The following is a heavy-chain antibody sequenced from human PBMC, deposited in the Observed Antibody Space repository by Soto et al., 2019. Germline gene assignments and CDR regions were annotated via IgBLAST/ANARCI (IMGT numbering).Heavy chain of an antibody. CDR1: GYTFTSYD. CDR2: MNPNSGNT. D-gene: IGHD5-12*01. J-gene: IGHJ4*02. Sequence: ASVKVSCKASGYTFTSYDINWVRQATGQGLEWMGWMNPNSGNTGYAQKFQGRVTMTRNTSISTAYMELSSLRSEDTAVYYCARIPLTLFKVAPHNPFAYWGQGTLVTVSS. V-gene: IGHV1-8*01. CDR3: ARIPLTLFKVAPHNPFAY.